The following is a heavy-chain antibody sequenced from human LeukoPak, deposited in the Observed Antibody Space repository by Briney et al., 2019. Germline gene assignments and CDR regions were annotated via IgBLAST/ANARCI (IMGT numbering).Heavy chain of an antibody. CDR2: IYYSGYT. CDR3: ARTTMVRGNYYMDV. V-gene: IGHV4-59*12. Sequence: SETLSLTRTVSGGSISTYYWNWIRQPPGEGLGWVGYIYYSGYTNYNPSLKSRVTISVDTPKKQFSLKLRSVTPADTALYYCARTTMVRGNYYMDVWGKGTTVTISS. J-gene: IGHJ6*03. CDR1: GGSISTYY. D-gene: IGHD3-10*01.